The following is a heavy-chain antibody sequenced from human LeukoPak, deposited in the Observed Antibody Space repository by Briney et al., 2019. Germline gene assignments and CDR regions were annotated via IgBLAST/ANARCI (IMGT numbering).Heavy chain of an antibody. J-gene: IGHJ5*02. CDR1: GFTFSSYA. V-gene: IGHV3-21*01. Sequence: PGGSLRLSCAASGFTFSSYAMHWVRQAPGKGLEWVSFISSSSSYIYYADSVKGRFTISRDNAKNSLYLQMNSLRAEGTAVYYCARDLGGFDPWGQGTLVTVSS. CDR2: ISSSSSYI. CDR3: ARDLGGFDP.